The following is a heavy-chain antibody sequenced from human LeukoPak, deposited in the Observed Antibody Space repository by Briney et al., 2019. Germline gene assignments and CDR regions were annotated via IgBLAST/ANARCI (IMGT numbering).Heavy chain of an antibody. Sequence: ASVKVSCKASGYTFTSYYMHWVREAPGQGREWMGIINPSGGGTSYAQKFQGRVTMTRDTSTSTVYMELSSLRSEDTAVYYCARVYSSGWYRDFGYYYYGMDVWGQGTTVTVSS. CDR3: ARVYSSGWYRDFGYYYYGMDV. CDR2: INPSGGGT. CDR1: GYTFTSYY. J-gene: IGHJ6*02. D-gene: IGHD6-19*01. V-gene: IGHV1-46*01.